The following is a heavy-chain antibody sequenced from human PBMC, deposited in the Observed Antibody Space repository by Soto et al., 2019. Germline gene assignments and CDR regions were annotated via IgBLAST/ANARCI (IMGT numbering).Heavy chain of an antibody. V-gene: IGHV1-3*01. D-gene: IGHD3-9*01. J-gene: IGHJ6*02. CDR1: GYTFTSYA. CDR2: INAGNGNT. CDR3: ARDQGYDILTGYLYYYYGMDV. Sequence: ASVKVSCKASGYTFTSYAMHWVRQAPGQRLEWMGWINAGNGNTKYSQKFQGRVTITRDTSASTAYMELSSLRSEDTAVYYCARDQGYDILTGYLYYYYGMDVWGQGITVTVSS.